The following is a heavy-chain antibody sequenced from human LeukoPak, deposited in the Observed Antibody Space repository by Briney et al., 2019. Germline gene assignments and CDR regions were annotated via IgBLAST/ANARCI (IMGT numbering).Heavy chain of an antibody. CDR1: GVSFSSYD. D-gene: IGHD6-19*01. CDR2: IRYDGNNK. CDR3: TTITVASHFDY. Sequence: GGSLRLSCAASGVSFSSYDMYWVRQAPGKGLEWVAFIRYDGNNKYYADSVKGRFTISRDNSESTLYLQLNSLRAEDTAVYYCTTITVASHFDYWGPGTLVTVSS. V-gene: IGHV3-30*02. J-gene: IGHJ4*02.